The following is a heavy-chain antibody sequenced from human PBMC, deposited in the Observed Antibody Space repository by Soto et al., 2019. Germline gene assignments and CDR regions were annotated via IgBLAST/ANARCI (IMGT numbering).Heavy chain of an antibody. Sequence: GGSLRLSCAASGFTFSSYAMHWVRQAPGKGLEWVAVISYDGSNKYYADSVKGRFTISRDNSKNTLYLQMNSLRAEDTAVYYCARGTLRFLEWLSNSMDVWGQGTTVTVSS. V-gene: IGHV3-30*04. J-gene: IGHJ6*02. CDR1: GFTFSSYA. CDR2: ISYDGSNK. D-gene: IGHD3-3*01. CDR3: ARGTLRFLEWLSNSMDV.